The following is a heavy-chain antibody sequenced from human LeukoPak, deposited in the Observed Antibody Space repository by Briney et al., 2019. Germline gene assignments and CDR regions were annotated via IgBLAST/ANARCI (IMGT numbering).Heavy chain of an antibody. CDR2: INPNSGGT. D-gene: IGHD6-19*01. CDR3: ARGGSGWLDYFDY. V-gene: IGHV1-2*06. J-gene: IGHJ4*02. Sequence: GASVKVSCKSSGYTFTGYYMHWVRQAPGQGLEWMGLINPNSGGTNYAQKFQGRVTMTRDTSISTAYMELSRLRSDHTAVYYCARGGSGWLDYFDYWGQGTLVTVSS. CDR1: GYTFTGYY.